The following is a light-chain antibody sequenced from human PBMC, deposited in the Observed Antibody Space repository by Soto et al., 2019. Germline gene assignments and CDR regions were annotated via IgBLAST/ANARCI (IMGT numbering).Light chain of an antibody. CDR2: DAS. Sequence: AIQLTQSPSSLSASVGDRVTITCRASQGISSALAWYQQKPGQAPKLLIYDASSLESGVPSRFSGSGSGTDFTLTISSLQPEDFATYYCQQFNSCPRTFGPGTKVDIK. CDR1: QGISSA. V-gene: IGKV1-13*02. J-gene: IGKJ3*01. CDR3: QQFNSCPRT.